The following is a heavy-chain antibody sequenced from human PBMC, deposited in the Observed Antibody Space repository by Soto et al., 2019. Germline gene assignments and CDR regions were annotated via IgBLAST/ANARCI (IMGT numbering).Heavy chain of an antibody. CDR3: TTDDPINKY. Sequence: WVSLRLSCSASGFTFSSYAMSWVRQAPGKGLEWVSAISGSGGSTYYADSVKGRFTISRDDSKNTLYLQMNSLKTEDAGVYYCTTDDPINKYWGQGTLVTVSS. V-gene: IGHV3-23*01. CDR1: GFTFSSYA. CDR2: ISGSGGST. J-gene: IGHJ4*02.